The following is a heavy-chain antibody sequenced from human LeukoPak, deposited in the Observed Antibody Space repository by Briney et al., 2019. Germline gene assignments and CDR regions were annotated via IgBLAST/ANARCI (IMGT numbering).Heavy chain of an antibody. CDR3: ARAGSSSWYEGYAFDI. D-gene: IGHD6-13*01. CDR2: IKQDGSEK. CDR1: GFTFSRYW. Sequence: GGSLRLSCAASGFTFSRYWMSWVRQAPGKGVGWGANIKQDGSEKYYVDSVKGRFTISRDNAKNSLYLQMNSLRAEDTAVYYCARAGSSSWYEGYAFDIWGQGTMVTVSS. V-gene: IGHV3-7*01. J-gene: IGHJ3*02.